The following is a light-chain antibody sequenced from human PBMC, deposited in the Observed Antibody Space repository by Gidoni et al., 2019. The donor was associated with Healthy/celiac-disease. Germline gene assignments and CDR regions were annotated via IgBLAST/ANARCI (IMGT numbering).Light chain of an antibody. CDR2: GAS. V-gene: IGKV3-20*01. J-gene: IGKJ2*04. CDR3: QQYGSSPCS. Sequence: ELVLTQSPGTLSLSPGERATLSCRASQSVSSSYLAWYQQKPGQAPRLLIYGASSRATGIPDRFSGSGSGTDFTLTISRLDPEDFAVYYCQQYGSSPCSFGQGTKLEIK. CDR1: QSVSSSY.